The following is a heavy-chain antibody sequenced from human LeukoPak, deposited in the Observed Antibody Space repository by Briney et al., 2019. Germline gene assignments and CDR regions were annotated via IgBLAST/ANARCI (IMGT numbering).Heavy chain of an antibody. Sequence: PSETLSLTCTVSGGSISSYYWSWIRQPAGKGLEWIGRIYTSGSTNYNPSLKSRVTISVDTSKNQFSLKLSSVTAADTAVYYCARGRVSSSSWQSVYYYYLYMDVWGKGSTVTVSS. D-gene: IGHD6-13*01. V-gene: IGHV4-4*07. J-gene: IGHJ6*03. CDR2: IYTSGST. CDR1: GGSISSYY. CDR3: ARGRVSSSSWQSVYYYYLYMDV.